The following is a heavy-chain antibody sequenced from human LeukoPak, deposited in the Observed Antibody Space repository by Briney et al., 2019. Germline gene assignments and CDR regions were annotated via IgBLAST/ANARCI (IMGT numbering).Heavy chain of an antibody. CDR3: ARDLIPEYSSGWYY. D-gene: IGHD6-19*01. Sequence: GGSLRLSCAASGFTFSSYSMNWVRQAPGKGLEWVSSISRSSSSYIYYADSVKGRFTISRDNAKNSLYLQMNSLRAEDTAVNYCARDLIPEYSSGWYYWGQGTLVTVSS. V-gene: IGHV3-21*01. CDR1: GFTFSSYS. CDR2: ISRSSSSYI. J-gene: IGHJ4*02.